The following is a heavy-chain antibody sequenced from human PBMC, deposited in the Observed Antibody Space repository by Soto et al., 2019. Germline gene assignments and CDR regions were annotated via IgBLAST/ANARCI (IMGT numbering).Heavy chain of an antibody. CDR2: ISGDGTTI. V-gene: IGHV3-74*01. D-gene: IGHD3-9*01. CDR1: GFPFSSYW. CDR3: AREYYGLLTGYYNDH. J-gene: IGHJ4*02. Sequence: EVQLVESGGDSVQPGGSLRLSCAASGFPFSSYWMHWVRHTPGKGLEWVSRISGDGTTIYYADPVTGRFTVSRDSAKNTLSLQMSGLGAEDTAVYYCAREYYGLLTGYYNDHWGQGTLVSVSS.